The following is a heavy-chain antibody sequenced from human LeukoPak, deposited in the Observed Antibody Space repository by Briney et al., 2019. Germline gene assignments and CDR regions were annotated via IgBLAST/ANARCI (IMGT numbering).Heavy chain of an antibody. J-gene: IGHJ4*02. Sequence: GGSLRLSCAASGFTFSSYAMSWVRQAPGKGLEWVAVIWYDGSNKYYADSVKGRFTVSRDNSKNTLYLQMNSLRAEDTAVYYCARDLVAGRFDYWGQGTLVTVSS. CDR2: IWYDGSNK. V-gene: IGHV3-33*08. CDR3: ARDLVAGRFDY. D-gene: IGHD6-19*01. CDR1: GFTFSSYA.